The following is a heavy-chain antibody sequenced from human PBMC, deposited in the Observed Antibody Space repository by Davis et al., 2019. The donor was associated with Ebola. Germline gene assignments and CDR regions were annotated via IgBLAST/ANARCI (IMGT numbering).Heavy chain of an antibody. J-gene: IGHJ4*02. V-gene: IGHV4-34*01. CDR1: GFTFSSYS. Sequence: ESLKISCAASGFTFSSYSMNWVRQPPGKGLEWIGEINHSGSTNYNPSLKSRVTISVDTSKNQFSLKLSSVTAADTAVYYCARGKNWEPFDYWGQGTLVTVSS. CDR3: ARGKNWEPFDY. CDR2: INHSGST. D-gene: IGHD1-26*01.